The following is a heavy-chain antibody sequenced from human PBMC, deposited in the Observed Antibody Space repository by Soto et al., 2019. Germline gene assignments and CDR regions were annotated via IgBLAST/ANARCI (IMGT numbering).Heavy chain of an antibody. D-gene: IGHD2-15*01. CDR1: GFTFSSYA. Sequence: EVQMLESGGGLVQPGGSLRLSCAASGFTFSSYAMSWVRQAPGKGLEWVSVIHGSGASTYYADSVKGRFTISRDNSKNTLFLQMSSLRAEDTAVYYCAKARSDHSWASLDYWGQGTLVTVSS. J-gene: IGHJ4*02. CDR3: AKARSDHSWASLDY. CDR2: IHGSGAST. V-gene: IGHV3-23*01.